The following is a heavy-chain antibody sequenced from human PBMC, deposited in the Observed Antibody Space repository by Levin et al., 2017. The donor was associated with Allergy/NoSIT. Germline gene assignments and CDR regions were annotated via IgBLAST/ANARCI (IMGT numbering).Heavy chain of an antibody. CDR2: ISYDGSNK. V-gene: IGHV3-30*18. CDR1: GFTFSSYG. J-gene: IGHJ2*01. CDR3: AKSFIYCSGGSCYSGGWYFDL. D-gene: IGHD2-15*01. Sequence: PGGSLRLSCAASGFTFSSYGMHWVRQAPGKGLEWVAVISYDGSNKYYADSVKGRFTISRDNSKNTLYLQMNSLRAEDTAVYYCAKSFIYCSGGSCYSGGWYFDLWGRGTLVTVSS.